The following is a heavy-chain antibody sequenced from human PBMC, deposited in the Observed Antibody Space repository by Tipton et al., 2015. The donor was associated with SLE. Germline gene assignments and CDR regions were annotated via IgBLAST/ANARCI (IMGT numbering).Heavy chain of an antibody. V-gene: IGHV1-69*01. CDR2: IIPIFRSA. D-gene: IGHD3-10*01. CDR3: ASGMGMVRGYNYFDP. J-gene: IGHJ5*02. CDR1: GGTFSRNA. Sequence: QVQLVQSGAEVKKPGSSVKVSCKASGGTFSRNAISWVRQAPGQGLEWMGGIIPIFRSAKYAQKFHGRLTITADESTSTAYIELRSLRSDDTAVYYCASGMGMVRGYNYFDPWGQGTQVTVSS.